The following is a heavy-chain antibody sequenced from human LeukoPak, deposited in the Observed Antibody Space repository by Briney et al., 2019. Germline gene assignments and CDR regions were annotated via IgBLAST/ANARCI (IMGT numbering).Heavy chain of an antibody. V-gene: IGHV3-15*01. CDR3: TSDPRIGRYFDY. CDR2: VKSKADGGTT. CDR1: GFTFSSYA. J-gene: IGHJ4*02. D-gene: IGHD1-26*01. Sequence: PGGSLRLSCAASGFTFSSYAMNWVRQVPGKGLEWVGRVKSKADGGTTDYAAPVEGRFTISRDDSENTLYLQMNSLKTEDTAVYYCTSDPRIGRYFDYWGQGTLVTVSS.